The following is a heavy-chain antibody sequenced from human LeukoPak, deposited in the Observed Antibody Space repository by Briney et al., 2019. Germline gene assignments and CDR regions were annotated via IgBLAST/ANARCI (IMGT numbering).Heavy chain of an antibody. CDR3: AKDDSSGYPTPFDY. CDR2: ISGSGGST. V-gene: IGHV3-23*01. CDR1: GFTFSSYA. D-gene: IGHD3-22*01. Sequence: PGGSLRLSCAASGFTFSSYAMSWVRQAPGKRLEWVSAISGSGGSTYYADSVKGRFTISRDNSKNTLYLQMNSLRAEDTAVYCCAKDDSSGYPTPFDYWGQGTLVTVSS. J-gene: IGHJ4*02.